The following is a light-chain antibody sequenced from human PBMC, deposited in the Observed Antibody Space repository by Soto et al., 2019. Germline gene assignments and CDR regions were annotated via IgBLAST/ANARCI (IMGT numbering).Light chain of an antibody. Sequence: EIVMTQSPATLSVSPGARATLSCRASQSVSGNLAWYQQKPGQAPRLLIYDASTRATGVPARFSGSGSGTYFPLTIYSLQSEDFAVYYCQQYNNWPPWTFCQGTKVEVK. V-gene: IGKV3-15*01. CDR2: DAS. CDR3: QQYNNWPPWT. J-gene: IGKJ1*01. CDR1: QSVSGN.